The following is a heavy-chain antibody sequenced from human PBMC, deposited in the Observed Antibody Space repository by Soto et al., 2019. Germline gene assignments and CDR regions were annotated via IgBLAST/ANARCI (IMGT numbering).Heavy chain of an antibody. Sequence: SETLSLTCAVYGGSFSGYYWSWIRQPPGKGLEWIGEINHSGSNNYNQSLKSRVTISVDTSKNQFSLKLSSVTAADTAVYYCARGRGGTIPFDYWGKGTLVTVSS. D-gene: IGHD1-7*01. V-gene: IGHV4-34*01. CDR3: ARGRGGTIPFDY. CDR2: INHSGSN. CDR1: GGSFSGYY. J-gene: IGHJ4*02.